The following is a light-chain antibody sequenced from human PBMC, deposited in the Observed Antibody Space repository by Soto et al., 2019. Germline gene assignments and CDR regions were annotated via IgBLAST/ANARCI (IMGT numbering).Light chain of an antibody. CDR2: GNS. V-gene: IGLV1-40*01. J-gene: IGLJ1*01. CDR1: SSNIGAGYD. CDR3: QSYDSSLSGYV. Sequence: QSVLTQPPSVSGAPGQRVTISCTGSSSNIGAGYDVHWYQQLPGTAPKLLIYGNSNRPSGVPDRFSGSKSGTSASLASTGLQDEDEADDYCQSYDSSLSGYVFGTGTKLTVL.